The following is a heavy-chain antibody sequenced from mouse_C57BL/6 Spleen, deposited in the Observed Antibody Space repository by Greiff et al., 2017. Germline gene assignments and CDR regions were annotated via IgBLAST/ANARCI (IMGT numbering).Heavy chain of an antibody. Sequence: QVQLKQSGAELVRPGASVTLSCKASGYTFTDYEMHWVKQTPVHGLEWIGAIDPETGGTAYNQKFKGKAILTADKSSSTAYMELRSLTSEDSAVYYCTSKAWFAYWGQGTLVTVSA. CDR1: GYTFTDYE. CDR3: TSKAWFAY. CDR2: IDPETGGT. V-gene: IGHV1-15*01. J-gene: IGHJ3*01.